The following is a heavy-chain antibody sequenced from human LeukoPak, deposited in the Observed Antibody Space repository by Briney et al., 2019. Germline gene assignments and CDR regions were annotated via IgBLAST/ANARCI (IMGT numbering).Heavy chain of an antibody. D-gene: IGHD3-22*01. CDR3: ARGRYYDSSGYYSYYYYGMDV. CDR2: INHNGST. J-gene: IGHJ6*02. Sequence: SETLSLTCAVYGESFSGYYWSWIRQPPGKGLEWIGEINHNGSTNYNPSLKSRVTISVDTSKNQFSLKLSSVTAADTAVYYCARGRYYDSSGYYSYYYYGMDVWGQGTTVTVSS. V-gene: IGHV4-34*01. CDR1: GESFSGYY.